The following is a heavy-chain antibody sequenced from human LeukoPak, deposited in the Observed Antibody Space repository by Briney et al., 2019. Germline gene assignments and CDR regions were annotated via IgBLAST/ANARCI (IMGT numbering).Heavy chain of an antibody. CDR2: IYYSGST. Sequence: PSETLSLTCTVSGGSTSSYYWSWIRQPPGKGLEWIGYIYYSGSTNYNPPLKSRVTISVDTSKNQFSLKLSSVTAADTAVYYCARGGDSGYDLGWFDPWGQGTLVTVSS. J-gene: IGHJ5*02. CDR3: ARGGDSGYDLGWFDP. CDR1: GGSTSSYY. D-gene: IGHD5-12*01. V-gene: IGHV4-59*01.